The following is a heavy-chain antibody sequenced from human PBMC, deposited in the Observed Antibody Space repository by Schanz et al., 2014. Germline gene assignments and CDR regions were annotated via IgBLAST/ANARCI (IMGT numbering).Heavy chain of an antibody. CDR2: ISLDGSNQ. V-gene: IGHV3-30*18. D-gene: IGHD6-13*01. Sequence: QVHLVESGGGVVQPGRSLRLSCAASGFTFSSYGMHWVRQAPGKGLEWVAIISLDGSNQYYADSVKGRFTISRDNSKNTLYLQMNSLRTEDTAVYYCAKENSIAAAGHWGQGTLVTVSS. CDR3: AKENSIAAAGH. J-gene: IGHJ4*02. CDR1: GFTFSSYG.